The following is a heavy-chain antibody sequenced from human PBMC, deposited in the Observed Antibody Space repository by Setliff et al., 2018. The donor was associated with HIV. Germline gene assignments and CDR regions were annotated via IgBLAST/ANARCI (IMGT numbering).Heavy chain of an antibody. CDR2: IYHNGST. CDR1: GGSISSGGYY. Sequence: PSETLSLTCTVSGGSISSGGYYWSWIRQHPGKGLEWIGYIYHNGSTYYNPSLKSRVIISVDTSKNQFSLKLSSVTAADTAVYYCARSDTAMDFYMDVWGKGTTVTVSS. J-gene: IGHJ6*03. D-gene: IGHD5-18*01. CDR3: ARSDTAMDFYMDV. V-gene: IGHV4-31*03.